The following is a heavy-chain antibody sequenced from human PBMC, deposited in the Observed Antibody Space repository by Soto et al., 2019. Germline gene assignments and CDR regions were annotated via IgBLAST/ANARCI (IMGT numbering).Heavy chain of an antibody. CDR1: GGSFSGYY. J-gene: IGHJ5*02. CDR3: ASEARPMANWFDP. D-gene: IGHD3-10*01. V-gene: IGHV4-34*01. CDR2: INHSGST. Sequence: SETLSLTCAVYGGSFSGYYWSWIRQPPGKGLEWIGEINHSGSTNYNPSLKSRVTISVDTSKNQFSLKLSSVTAADTAVYYCASEARPMANWFDPWGQGTLVTVSS.